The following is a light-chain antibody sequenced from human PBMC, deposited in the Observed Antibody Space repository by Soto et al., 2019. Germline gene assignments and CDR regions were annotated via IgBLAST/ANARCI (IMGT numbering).Light chain of an antibody. CDR1: ETVSTN. CDR3: QKYENWPWT. CDR2: ADS. Sequence: ERVVTQSPATLSVSPGEGATLSCRASETVSTNLAWYQQKTGQAPRLLIYADSTRATGVPARLSGSGSGTELNLTISRLQSEDVAAYYCQKYENWPWTFGQGTKVDIK. J-gene: IGKJ1*01. V-gene: IGKV3-15*01.